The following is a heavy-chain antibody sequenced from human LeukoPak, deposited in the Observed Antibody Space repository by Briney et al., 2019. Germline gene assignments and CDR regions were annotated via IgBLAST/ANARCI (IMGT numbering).Heavy chain of an antibody. D-gene: IGHD3-10*01. CDR3: ARVTYGSGSYYNSGEYYYYMDV. J-gene: IGHJ6*03. Sequence: PGGSLRLSCAASGFTFSSYGMHWVRQAPGKGLEWVAFIRYDGSNKYYADSVKGRFTISRDNSKNTLYLQMNSLRAEDTAVYYCARVTYGSGSYYNSGEYYYYMDVWGKGTTVTISS. CDR2: IRYDGSNK. V-gene: IGHV3-30*02. CDR1: GFTFSSYG.